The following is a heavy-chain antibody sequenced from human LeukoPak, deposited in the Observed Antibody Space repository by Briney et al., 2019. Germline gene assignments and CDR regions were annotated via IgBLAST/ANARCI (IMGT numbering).Heavy chain of an antibody. CDR1: GFTFSSYW. D-gene: IGHD5-18*01. V-gene: IGHV3-7*01. J-gene: IGHJ4*02. Sequence: TGGSLRLSCAASGFTFSSYWMSWVRQAPGKGLEWVANIKQDGSEKYYVDSVKGRFTISRDNAKNSLYLQMNSLRAEDTAVYYCARWGRGYSYGYRYWGQGTLVTVSS. CDR2: IKQDGSEK. CDR3: ARWGRGYSYGYRY.